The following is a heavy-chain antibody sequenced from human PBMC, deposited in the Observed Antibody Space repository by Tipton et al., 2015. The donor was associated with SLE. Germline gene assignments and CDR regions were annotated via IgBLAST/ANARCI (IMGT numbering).Heavy chain of an antibody. J-gene: IGHJ5*02. V-gene: IGHV3-30*04. D-gene: IGHD1-14*01. Sequence: SLRLSCAASGFTFSSYAMHWVRQAPGKGLEWVAVISYDGSNKYYADSVKGRFTISRDNSKNTLYLQMTTLSVEDTAVYYCARDDETNSAWYNWLDPWGQGTQVTVSS. CDR3: ARDDETNSAWYNWLDP. CDR2: ISYDGSNK. CDR1: GFTFSSYA.